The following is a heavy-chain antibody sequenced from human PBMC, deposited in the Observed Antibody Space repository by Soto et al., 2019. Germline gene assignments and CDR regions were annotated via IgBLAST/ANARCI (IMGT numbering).Heavy chain of an antibody. CDR3: AKDMYRFGVAYNWFDP. D-gene: IGHD3-3*01. J-gene: IGHJ5*02. Sequence: HPGGSLRLSCAASGFTFDDYAMHWVRQAPGKGLEWVSGISWNSGSIGYADSVKGRFTISRDNAKNSLYLQMNSLRAEDTALYYCAKDMYRFGVAYNWFDPWGQGT. CDR2: ISWNSGSI. V-gene: IGHV3-9*01. CDR1: GFTFDDYA.